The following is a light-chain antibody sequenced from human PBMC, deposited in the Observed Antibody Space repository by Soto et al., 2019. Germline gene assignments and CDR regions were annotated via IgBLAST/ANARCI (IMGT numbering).Light chain of an antibody. CDR3: QQSYSTPWT. Sequence: DIQMTQSPSSLSASVGDRVTITCRASQSISSSLNWYQQKPGKAPTLLIYAASSLQSGVPSRFSGSGSGTEFTLTISSMQREDFATYYCQQSYSTPWTFGQGTKVEIK. CDR1: QSISSS. J-gene: IGKJ1*01. CDR2: AAS. V-gene: IGKV1-39*01.